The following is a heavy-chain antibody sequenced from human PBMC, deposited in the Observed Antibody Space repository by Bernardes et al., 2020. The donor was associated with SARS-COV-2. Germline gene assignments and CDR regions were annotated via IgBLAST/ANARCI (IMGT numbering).Heavy chain of an antibody. V-gene: IGHV4-39*01. CDR3: ARMVGSRVTIFGVVTQTYFDY. Sequence: AETLSLTCTVSGGSISSSSYYWGWLLQPPGKGLEWIGSIYYSGITYYNPSLKSRVTISVDTSKNQFSLKLSSVTAADTAVYYCARMVGSRVTIFGVVTQTYFDYWGQGTLVTVSS. CDR2: IYYSGIT. CDR1: GGSISSSSYY. J-gene: IGHJ4*02. D-gene: IGHD3-3*01.